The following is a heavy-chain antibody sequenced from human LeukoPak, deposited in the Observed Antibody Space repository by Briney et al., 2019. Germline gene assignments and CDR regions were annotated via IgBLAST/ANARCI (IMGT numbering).Heavy chain of an antibody. D-gene: IGHD3-3*01. J-gene: IGHJ5*02. CDR3: ARHLLFGVDNWFDP. Sequence: SETLSLTCTVSGGSISSSSYYWGWIRQPPGKGLEWIGSIYYSGSTYYNPSLKSRVTISVDTSKNQFSLKLSSVTAADTAVYYCARHLLFGVDNWFDPWGQGTLVTVSS. V-gene: IGHV4-39*01. CDR2: IYYSGST. CDR1: GGSISSSSYY.